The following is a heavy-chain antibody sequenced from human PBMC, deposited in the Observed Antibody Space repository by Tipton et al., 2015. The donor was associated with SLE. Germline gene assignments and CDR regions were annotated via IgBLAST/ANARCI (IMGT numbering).Heavy chain of an antibody. CDR3: ASFTSGSYSFDY. D-gene: IGHD1-26*01. J-gene: IGHJ4*02. Sequence: TLSLTCTVSGGSISSYYWSWIRQPPGKGLEWIGYIYYSGSTNYNPSLKSRVTISVDTSKNQFSLKLSSVTAADTAVYYCASFTSGSYSFDYWGQGTLVTVSS. CDR1: GGSISSYY. CDR2: IYYSGST. V-gene: IGHV4-59*12.